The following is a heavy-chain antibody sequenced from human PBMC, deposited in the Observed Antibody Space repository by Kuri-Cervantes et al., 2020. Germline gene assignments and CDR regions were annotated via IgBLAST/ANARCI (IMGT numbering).Heavy chain of an antibody. V-gene: IGHV3-30-3*01. CDR3: AAYYVVVY. Sequence: GGSLRLSCAASGFTFSSYAMHWVRQAPDKGLEWVAVISYDGSNKYYADSVKGRFTISRDNSKNTLYLQMNSLRAEDTAVYYCAAYYVVVYWGQGTLVTVSS. D-gene: IGHD2/OR15-2a*01. CDR2: ISYDGSNK. CDR1: GFTFSSYA. J-gene: IGHJ4*02.